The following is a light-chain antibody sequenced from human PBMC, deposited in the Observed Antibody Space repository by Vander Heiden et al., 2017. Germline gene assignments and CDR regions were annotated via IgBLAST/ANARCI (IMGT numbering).Light chain of an antibody. CDR2: AAS. Sequence: AIQMTQSPSSLSASVGDRVTITCRASQGIRDDLGWYQQKPGKAPKLLIYAASSLQSGVPSRFSGSGFGTDFTLTISSLQPEDFATYYCRQDYSFPYTFGQWTKLEMK. V-gene: IGKV1-6*01. CDR3: RQDYSFPYT. J-gene: IGKJ2*01. CDR1: QGIRDD.